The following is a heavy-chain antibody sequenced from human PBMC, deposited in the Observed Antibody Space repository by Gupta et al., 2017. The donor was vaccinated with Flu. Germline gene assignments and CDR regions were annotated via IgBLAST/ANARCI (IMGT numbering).Heavy chain of an antibody. J-gene: IGHJ4*02. CDR2: IRSKNDGGTI. Sequence: EVQLVESGGALVQPGGSLILSCEASGFTFTNAWMSWVRQVPGKGLEWVGRIRSKNDGGTIDYAAPVKGRFTISRDDSQNTLFLQMNSLKIEDTAVYYCTTATHFVLVTAVRNWGQGTLVTVSS. CDR3: TTATHFVLVTAVRN. V-gene: IGHV3-15*02. D-gene: IGHD2-21*02. CDR1: GFTFTNAW.